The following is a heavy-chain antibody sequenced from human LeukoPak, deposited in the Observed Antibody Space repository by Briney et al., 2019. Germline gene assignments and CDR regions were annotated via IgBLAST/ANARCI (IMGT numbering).Heavy chain of an antibody. Sequence: ASVKVSCKASGYTFTGYYMHWVRQAPGQGLVWMGWINPNSGGTNYAQKFQGRVTMTRDTSISTAYMELSRLRSDDTAVYYCARAYVWGSYRPLFDYWGQGTLVTVSS. D-gene: IGHD3-16*02. J-gene: IGHJ4*02. CDR2: INPNSGGT. CDR3: ARAYVWGSYRPLFDY. CDR1: GYTFTGYY. V-gene: IGHV1-2*02.